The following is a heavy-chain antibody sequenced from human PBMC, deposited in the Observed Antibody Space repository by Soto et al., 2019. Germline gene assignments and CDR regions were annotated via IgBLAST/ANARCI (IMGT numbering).Heavy chain of an antibody. D-gene: IGHD6-13*01. V-gene: IGHV4-4*07. CDR1: GGSASSYY. CDR2: IYTSGST. J-gene: IGHJ5*02. Sequence: PSETLSLTCTVSGGSASSYYWSWIRQPAGKGLEWVGRIYTSGSTNYNPSLKSRVTMSVDTSKNQFSLKLSSVTAAATAVYYCAREKEYSSSPRGRFDPWGQGTLVTVSS. CDR3: AREKEYSSSPRGRFDP.